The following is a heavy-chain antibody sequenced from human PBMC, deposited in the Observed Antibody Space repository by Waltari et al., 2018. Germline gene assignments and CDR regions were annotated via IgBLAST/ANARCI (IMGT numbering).Heavy chain of an antibody. V-gene: IGHV4-38-2*01. Sequence: QVQLQESGPGLVKPSETLSLTCAVSGYSISSGSYWGWIRQPPGRGLEWIGSIYHSGRTYHTPSHKSRVTISVDTAKNRFARKLSSVTAADTAVYYCARHRAYYYGSGSYNWFDPWGQGTLVTVSS. J-gene: IGHJ5*02. CDR1: GYSISSGSY. D-gene: IGHD3-10*01. CDR3: ARHRAYYYGSGSYNWFDP. CDR2: IYHSGRT.